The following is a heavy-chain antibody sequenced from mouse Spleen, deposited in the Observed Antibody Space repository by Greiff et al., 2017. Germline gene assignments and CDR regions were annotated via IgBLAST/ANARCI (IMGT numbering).Heavy chain of an antibody. CDR2: INPNNGGT. Sequence: DVHLVESGPELVKPGASVKIPCKASGYTFTDYNMDWVKQSHGKSLEWIGDINPNNGGTIYNQKFKGKATLTVDKSSSTAYMELRSLTSEDTAVYYCARRFKLTYFDYWGQGTTLTVSS. D-gene: IGHD1-1*01. CDR3: ARRFKLTYFDY. V-gene: IGHV1-18*01. J-gene: IGHJ2*01. CDR1: GYTFTDYN.